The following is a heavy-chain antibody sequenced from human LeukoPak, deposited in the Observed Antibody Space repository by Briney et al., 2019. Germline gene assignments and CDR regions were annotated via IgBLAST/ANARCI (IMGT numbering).Heavy chain of an antibody. Sequence: GGSLRLSCAASGFTVSTNYMSWVRQAPGQGLEWVSVIYSGGSTYYADSVKGRFTISRDNSKNTLYLQMNSLRAEDTAVYYCARDLTRYYGMDVWGQGTTVTVSS. V-gene: IGHV3-66*01. D-gene: IGHD1-14*01. CDR2: IYSGGST. J-gene: IGHJ6*02. CDR3: ARDLTRYYGMDV. CDR1: GFTVSTNY.